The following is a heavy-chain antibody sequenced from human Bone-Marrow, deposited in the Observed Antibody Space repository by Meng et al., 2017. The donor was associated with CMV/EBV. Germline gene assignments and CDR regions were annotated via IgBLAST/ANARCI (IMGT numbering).Heavy chain of an antibody. V-gene: IGHV1-8*01. CDR2: MNPNSGNT. J-gene: IGHJ6*02. D-gene: IGHD2-15*01. CDR3: ARDPGTRYCSGGSCYSNYYYGMDV. CDR1: GYTFTSYD. Sequence: ASVKVSCEASGYTFTSYDINWVRQATGQGLEWMGWMNPNSGNTGYAQKFQGRVTMTRNTSISTAYMELSSLRSEDTAVYYCARDPGTRYCSGGSCYSNYYYGMDVWGQGTTVTVSS.